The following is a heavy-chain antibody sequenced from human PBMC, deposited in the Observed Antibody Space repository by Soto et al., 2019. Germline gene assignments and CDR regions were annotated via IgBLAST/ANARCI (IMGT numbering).Heavy chain of an antibody. Sequence: QVHLVQSGAEVKQPGASVKVSCKASGYTFMTYGISWVRQAPGQGLEWMGWISAYNGNTNYAQKLQGRVTMITDTSTSTANMELRSLRSDDTAVYYCARDVHYYDSSGFPDYWGQGTLVTVSS. CDR2: ISAYNGNT. J-gene: IGHJ4*02. D-gene: IGHD3-22*01. V-gene: IGHV1-18*01. CDR3: ARDVHYYDSSGFPDY. CDR1: GYTFMTYG.